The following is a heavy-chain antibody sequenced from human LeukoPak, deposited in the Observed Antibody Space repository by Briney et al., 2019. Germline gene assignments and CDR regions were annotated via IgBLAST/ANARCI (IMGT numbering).Heavy chain of an antibody. Sequence: GASVKVSCKASGYTFTSYTINWVRQAPGQGLEWMGWIIPTSGNPTYGQGFTGRFVFSLDTSVSTAYLEINSLKAEDTAVYYCARSVDVGDLWGQGTMVTVSS. CDR1: GYTFTSYT. V-gene: IGHV7-4-1*02. CDR3: ARSVDVGDL. CDR2: IIPTSGNP. J-gene: IGHJ3*01. D-gene: IGHD1-26*01.